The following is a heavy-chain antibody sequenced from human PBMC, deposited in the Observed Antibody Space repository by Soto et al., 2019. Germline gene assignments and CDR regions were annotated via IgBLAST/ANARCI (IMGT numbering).Heavy chain of an antibody. Sequence: QVQFVQSGAEGKKPGASVKVSVKASGYSFTSFPIHWVRQPPGQGLECMGWINAANGYTRYSQKFQGRVTITRDTSATTAFMDLSSLTSEDTAVYYCARGGGLDDWGQGTLITVSS. D-gene: IGHD3-10*01. CDR1: GYSFTSFP. V-gene: IGHV1-3*01. J-gene: IGHJ4*02. CDR2: INAANGYT. CDR3: ARGGGLDD.